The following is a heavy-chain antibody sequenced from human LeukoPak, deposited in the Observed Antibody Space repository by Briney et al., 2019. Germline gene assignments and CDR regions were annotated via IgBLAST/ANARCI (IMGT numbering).Heavy chain of an antibody. V-gene: IGHV5-51*01. CDR2: IFPSDSDT. CDR3: ARGSDYAKY. Sequence: GESLKISCKGSGYSFTSYWVAWVRQMPGKGLEWMGIIFPSDSDTRYSPSFQGQVTISADKSISTAYLQWSNLKASDTAMYYCARGSDYAKYWGQGTLVTVSS. CDR1: GYSFTSYW. J-gene: IGHJ4*02. D-gene: IGHD4-17*01.